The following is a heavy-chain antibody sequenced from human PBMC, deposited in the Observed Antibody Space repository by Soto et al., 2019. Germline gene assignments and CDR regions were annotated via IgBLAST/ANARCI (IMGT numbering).Heavy chain of an antibody. CDR1: GFSFSNYA. D-gene: IGHD6-19*01. J-gene: IGHJ4*02. CDR3: AKKDPTVAHDY. Sequence: VQLLESGGGLVQPGGSLGLSCAASGFSFSNYAMSWVRQAPGKGLEWISTISGSGGSTYYADSVKGRFTTSRDNSKNPRHLQMSRLGGEDTALYYWAKKDPTVAHDYGGQGTLVPVSS. CDR2: ISGSGGST. V-gene: IGHV3-23*01.